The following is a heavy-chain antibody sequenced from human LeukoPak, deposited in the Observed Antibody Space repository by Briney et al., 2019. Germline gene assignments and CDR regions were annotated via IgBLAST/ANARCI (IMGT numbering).Heavy chain of an antibody. V-gene: IGHV4-34*01. D-gene: IGHD6-19*01. CDR1: GGSFSGYY. J-gene: IGHJ4*02. Sequence: SETLSLTCAVYGGSFSGYYWSWIRQPPGKGLEWIGEINHSGSTNYNPSLKSRVTISVDTSKNQFSLKLSSVTAADTAVYYCARGRRSSGCFDYWGRGTLVTVSS. CDR2: INHSGST. CDR3: ARGRRSSGCFDY.